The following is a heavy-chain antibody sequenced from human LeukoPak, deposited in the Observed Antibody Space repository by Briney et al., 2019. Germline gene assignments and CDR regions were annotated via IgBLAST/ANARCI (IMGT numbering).Heavy chain of an antibody. CDR2: ISPNSDDT. J-gene: IGHJ4*02. V-gene: IGHV1-2*02. Sequence: ASVRVSCKASGYTFTGYYLHWVRQAPGQGLEWMGWISPNSDDTNYAQKFRGRVNMTRDTSISTAYMELSRLRSDDTAIYYCARGGFDYWGQGTLVTVSS. CDR3: ARGGFDY. CDR1: GYTFTGYY.